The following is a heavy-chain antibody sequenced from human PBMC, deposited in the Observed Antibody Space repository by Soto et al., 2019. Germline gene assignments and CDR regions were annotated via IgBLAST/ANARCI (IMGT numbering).Heavy chain of an antibody. J-gene: IGHJ3*02. D-gene: IGHD6-13*01. CDR1: GFTFTSSA. CDR3: AAEGSTLQHAFDI. V-gene: IGHV1-58*01. CDR2: IVVGSGNT. Sequence: SVKVSFKASGFTFTSSAVQWVRQARGQRLEWIGWIVVGSGNTNYAQKFQERVTITRDMSTSTAYMELSSLRSEDTAVYYCAAEGSTLQHAFDIWGQGTMVTV.